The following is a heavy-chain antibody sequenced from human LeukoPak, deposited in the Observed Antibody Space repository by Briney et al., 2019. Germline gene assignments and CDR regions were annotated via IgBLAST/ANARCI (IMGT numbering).Heavy chain of an antibody. D-gene: IGHD3-22*01. Sequence: GGSLRLSCAASGFTLSSYWMHWVRQAPGKGLVWVSRINSDGSSTTYADSVKGRFTISRDNAKNTLYLQMNSLRAEDTAMYYCVRQYSYDSSGYYPWDYWGQGTLVTVSS. V-gene: IGHV3-74*01. CDR3: VRQYSYDSSGYYPWDY. CDR2: INSDGSST. CDR1: GFTLSSYW. J-gene: IGHJ4*02.